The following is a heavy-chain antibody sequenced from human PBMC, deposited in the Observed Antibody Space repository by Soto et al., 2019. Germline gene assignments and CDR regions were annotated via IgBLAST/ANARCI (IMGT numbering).Heavy chain of an antibody. D-gene: IGHD5-18*01. V-gene: IGHV3-15*01. Sequence: GGSLILSCAASGFTISSHAVSWDRQAPGKGPEWVGRIKSKTDGGTVEYAAPVKDRFTISRDDSENTLYLQMNSLKTEDTAVYYCSHGYYQYFESWGQGTLVTVSS. CDR1: GFTISSHA. CDR2: IKSKTDGGTV. J-gene: IGHJ4*02. CDR3: SHGYYQYFES.